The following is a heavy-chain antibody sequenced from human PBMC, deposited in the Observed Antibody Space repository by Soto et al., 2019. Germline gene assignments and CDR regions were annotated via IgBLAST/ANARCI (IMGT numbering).Heavy chain of an antibody. J-gene: IGHJ4*02. CDR3: AKDDGSGWGGLDY. D-gene: IGHD6-19*01. V-gene: IGHV3-23*01. CDR1: GFTFSSYA. CDR2: ISGSGVST. Sequence: GGSLRLSCAASGFTFSSYAMSWVRQAPGKGLEWVSAISGSGVSTYYADSVKGRFTISRDNSKNTLYLQMNSLRAEDTAVCFCAKDDGSGWGGLDYWGQGSLVTVSS.